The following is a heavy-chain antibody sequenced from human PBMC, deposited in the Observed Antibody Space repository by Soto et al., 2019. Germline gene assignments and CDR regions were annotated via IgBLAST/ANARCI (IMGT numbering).Heavy chain of an antibody. V-gene: IGHV3-33*01. D-gene: IGHD2-21*01. CDR1: GFTFSSYG. CDR2: IWYDGNKK. CDR3: ARGLHSLFDY. Sequence: QVQLVESGGGVVQPGGSLRLSCVASGFTFSSYGMHWVRQAPGKGLEWVAVIWYDGNKKYYADSVKGRFTISRDNSKNTLYAQMTSLRAEDTAVYYCARGLHSLFDYWGQGALVNVSS. J-gene: IGHJ4*02.